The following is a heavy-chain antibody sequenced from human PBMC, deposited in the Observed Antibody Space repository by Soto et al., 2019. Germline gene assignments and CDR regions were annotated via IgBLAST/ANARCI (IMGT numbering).Heavy chain of an antibody. J-gene: IGHJ4*02. Sequence: KTSETLSLTCAVSGYSISSGYYWGWIRQPPGKGLEWIGSIYHSGSTYYNPSLKSRVTISVDTSKNQFSLKLSSVTAADTAVYYCARDQGTHPFDYWGQGTLVTVSS. CDR3: ARDQGTHPFDY. CDR1: GYSISSGYY. V-gene: IGHV4-38-2*02. D-gene: IGHD3-10*01. CDR2: IYHSGST.